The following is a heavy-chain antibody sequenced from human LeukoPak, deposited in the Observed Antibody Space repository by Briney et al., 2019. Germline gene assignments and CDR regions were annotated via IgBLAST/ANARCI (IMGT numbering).Heavy chain of an antibody. CDR1: GGSISSSNW. Sequence: PSETLSLTCAVSGGSISSSNWWSWVRQPPGKGLEWIGEIYHSGSTNYNPSLKSRVTISVDKSKNQFSLKLSSVTAADTAVYYCARVPYYDILTGYANWYFDLWGRGTLVTVSS. J-gene: IGHJ2*01. CDR2: IYHSGST. CDR3: ARVPYYDILTGYANWYFDL. D-gene: IGHD3-9*01. V-gene: IGHV4-4*02.